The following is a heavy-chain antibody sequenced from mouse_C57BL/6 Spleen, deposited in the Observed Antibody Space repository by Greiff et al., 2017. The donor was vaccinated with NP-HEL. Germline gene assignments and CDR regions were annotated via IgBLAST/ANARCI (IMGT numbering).Heavy chain of an antibody. CDR1: GYTFTSYG. CDR3: ARHEDPYYGSSLDD. V-gene: IGHV1-81*01. D-gene: IGHD1-1*01. Sequence: VQLQQSGAELARPGASVKLSCKASGYTFTSYGISWVKQRTGQGLEWIGEIYPRSGNTYYNEKFKGKATLTADKSSSTVYMELSRLTSEDSAVYFCARHEDPYYGSSLDDWGQGTTLTVSS. CDR2: IYPRSGNT. J-gene: IGHJ2*01.